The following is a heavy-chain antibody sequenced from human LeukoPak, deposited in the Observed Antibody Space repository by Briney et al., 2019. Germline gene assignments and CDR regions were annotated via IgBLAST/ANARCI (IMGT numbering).Heavy chain of an antibody. CDR1: GGSFSGDY. J-gene: IGHJ3*02. Sequence: PETLSLTCAVYGGSFSGDYWRWIRPPPGKGLEWIGEINHSGSTNYNPSLKRRVTISVDTSKNQFSLKLSSVTAADTAVYYCAILPDMVVVPAAPDAFDIWGQATMVTVSS. V-gene: IGHV4-34*01. CDR2: INHSGST. D-gene: IGHD2-2*01. CDR3: AILPDMVVVPAAPDAFDI.